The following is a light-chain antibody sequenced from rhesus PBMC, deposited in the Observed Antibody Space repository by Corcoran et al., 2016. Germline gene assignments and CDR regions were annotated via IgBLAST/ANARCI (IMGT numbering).Light chain of an antibody. Sequence: DIQMTQSPSSLSASVGDRVTVTCRASQGINKDLSWYQQKPGKAPTLLIFAASSLQTGVSSRCSGSGSWTDFTLTISSLQPEDVATYYCLQDYTTPYSFGQGTKVEIK. CDR1: QGINKD. V-gene: IGKV1-94*01. CDR2: AAS. J-gene: IGKJ2*01. CDR3: LQDYTTPYS.